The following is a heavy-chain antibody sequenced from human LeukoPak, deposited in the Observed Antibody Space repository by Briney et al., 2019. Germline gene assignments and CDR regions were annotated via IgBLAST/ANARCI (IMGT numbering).Heavy chain of an antibody. CDR2: INHSGST. CDR3: ARGKSGYDAVDI. D-gene: IGHD5-12*01. V-gene: IGHV4-34*01. CDR1: GGSFSGY. J-gene: IGHJ3*02. Sequence: SETLSLTCAVYGGSFSGYWSWLRQPPGKGLQWIGEINHSGSTNYNPSLKSRVTISVDTSKNQFSLNLTSVTAADTAVYYCARGKSGYDAVDIWGQGTMVSVSS.